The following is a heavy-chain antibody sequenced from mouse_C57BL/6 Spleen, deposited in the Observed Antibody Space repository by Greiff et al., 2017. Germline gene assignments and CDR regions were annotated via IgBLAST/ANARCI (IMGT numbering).Heavy chain of an antibody. CDR1: GYTFTDYY. CDR2: INPNNGGT. D-gene: IGHD2-4*01. Sequence: VQLQQSGPELVKPGASVKISCKASGYTFTDYYMNWVKQSHGKSLEWIGDINPNNGGTSYNQKFKGKATLTVDKSSSTAYMELRSLTSEDSAVYYEASPYEYDCGFDYWGQGTTLTVS. J-gene: IGHJ2*01. CDR3: ASPYEYDCGFDY. V-gene: IGHV1-26*01.